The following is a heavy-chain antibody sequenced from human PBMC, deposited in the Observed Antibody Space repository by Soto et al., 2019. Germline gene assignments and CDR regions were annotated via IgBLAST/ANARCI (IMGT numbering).Heavy chain of an antibody. CDR1: GFSLSTSGVG. V-gene: IGHV2-5*02. CDR3: AHKGGRGAGMDV. Sequence: QITLKESGPTLVKPTQTLTLTCTFSGFSLSTSGVGVVWIRQPPGKALEWLALIYWDGDERYSPSLKSRLTITKDTSKNQVALTMTNMDPVDTATYYCAHKGGRGAGMDVWGQGTTVTVSS. J-gene: IGHJ6*02. D-gene: IGHD2-15*01. CDR2: IYWDGDE.